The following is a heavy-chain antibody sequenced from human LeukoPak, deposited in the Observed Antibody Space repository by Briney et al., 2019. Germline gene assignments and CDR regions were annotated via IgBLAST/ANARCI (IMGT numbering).Heavy chain of an antibody. V-gene: IGHV4-59*01. CDR2: IYYTGTT. Sequence: SETLSLTCSVSGGSISSYFWTWVRQPPGKGLERIGNIYYTGTTDYNPSLKSRVTMSLDTSKSQFFLKLSSMTAADTAVYYCARDDYRFPRVFDSWGQGTLVTVSS. CDR3: ARDDYRFPRVFDS. CDR1: GGSISSYF. D-gene: IGHD4/OR15-4a*01. J-gene: IGHJ4*02.